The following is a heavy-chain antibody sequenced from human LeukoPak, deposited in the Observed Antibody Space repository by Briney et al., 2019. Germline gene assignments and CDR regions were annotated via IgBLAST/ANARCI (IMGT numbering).Heavy chain of an antibody. CDR3: ARDRGDYYGSGSYSS. V-gene: IGHV4-30-4*07. Sequence: SETLSLTCAVSGGSISSGGYSWSWIRQPPGKGLEWIGYIYYSGSTYYNPSLKSRVTMSVDTSKNQFSLKLSSVTAADTAVYYCARDRGDYYGSGSYSSWGQGTLVTVSS. CDR1: GGSISSGGYS. D-gene: IGHD3-10*01. CDR2: IYYSGST. J-gene: IGHJ4*02.